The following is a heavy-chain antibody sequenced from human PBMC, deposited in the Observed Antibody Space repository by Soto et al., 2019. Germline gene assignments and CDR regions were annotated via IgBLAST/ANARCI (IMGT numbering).Heavy chain of an antibody. D-gene: IGHD6-19*01. V-gene: IGHV1-8*01. CDR2: MNPNSGNT. CDR1: GYTFTSYD. CDR3: ARERSSGWYVDY. J-gene: IGHJ4*02. Sequence: QVQLVQSGAEVKKPGASVKVSCKASGYTFTSYDINWVRQATGQGLEGMGWMNPNSGNTGYAQKFQGRVTMTRNTSISTADMELSSLRSEDTAVYYCARERSSGWYVDYWGQGTLVTVSS.